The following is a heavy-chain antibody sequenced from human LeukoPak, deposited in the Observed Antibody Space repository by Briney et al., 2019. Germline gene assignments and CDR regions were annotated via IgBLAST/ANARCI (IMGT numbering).Heavy chain of an antibody. CDR2: ISYDGSNK. CDR3: ARDRDIVVVPAANPPDAFDI. J-gene: IGHJ3*02. CDR1: GFTFSSYA. V-gene: IGHV3-30*04. Sequence: GGSLRLSCAASGFTFSSYAMHWVRQAPGKGLEWVAVISYDGSNKYYADSVKGRFTISRDNSKNTLYLQMNSLRAEDTAVYYCARDRDIVVVPAANPPDAFDIWGQGTTVTVSS. D-gene: IGHD2-2*01.